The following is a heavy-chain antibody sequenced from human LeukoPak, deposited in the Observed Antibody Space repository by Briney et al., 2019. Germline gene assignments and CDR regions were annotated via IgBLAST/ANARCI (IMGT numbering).Heavy chain of an antibody. Sequence: GGSLRLSCAASGFTFSSYAMHWVRQAPGKGLEWVAVTSYDGSNKYYADSVKGRFTLSRDNSRNTLYLQMNSLRAEDTAVYYCARDYYDYVWGTFDYWGQGTLVTVSS. J-gene: IGHJ4*02. CDR1: GFTFSSYA. D-gene: IGHD3-16*01. CDR2: TSYDGSNK. CDR3: ARDYYDYVWGTFDY. V-gene: IGHV3-30*04.